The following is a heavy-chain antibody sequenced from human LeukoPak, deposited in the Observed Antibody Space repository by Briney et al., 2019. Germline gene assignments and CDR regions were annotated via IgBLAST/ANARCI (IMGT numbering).Heavy chain of an antibody. CDR1: GFTFSSYR. Sequence: GGSLRLSCAASGFTFSSYRMNWVRQAPEEGLEWVSYISTSGSIIYYADSVKGRFTISRDNAKDSLYLQMNSLRAEDTALYYCVGEGSYWGQGTLVTVSS. CDR3: VGEGSY. CDR2: ISTSGSII. V-gene: IGHV3-48*01. D-gene: IGHD3-10*01. J-gene: IGHJ4*02.